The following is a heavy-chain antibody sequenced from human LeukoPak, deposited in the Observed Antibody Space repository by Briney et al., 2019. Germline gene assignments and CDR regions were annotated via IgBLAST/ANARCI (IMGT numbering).Heavy chain of an antibody. D-gene: IGHD2-2*01. Sequence: PGGSLRLSCSASGFTFSSYGMDWVRQAPGKGLEWVAVISYDGSNKYYADSGKGRFTISRDNSKNTLYLQMNSLRAEDTAVYYCAREFRVVYYYGMDVWGQGTTVTVSS. CDR3: AREFRVVYYYGMDV. J-gene: IGHJ6*02. V-gene: IGHV3-30-3*01. CDR2: ISYDGSNK. CDR1: GFTFSSYG.